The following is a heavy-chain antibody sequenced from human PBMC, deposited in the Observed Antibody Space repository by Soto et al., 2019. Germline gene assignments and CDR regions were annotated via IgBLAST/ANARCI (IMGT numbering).Heavy chain of an antibody. CDR3: AKDLVTIFGVVSLYFDY. CDR2: ISGSGGST. Sequence: GGSLRLSCATSGFTFSSYAMSWVRQAPGEGLEWVSAISGSGGSTYYADSVKGRFTISRDNSKNTLYLQMNSLRAEDTAVYYCAKDLVTIFGVVSLYFDYWGQGTLVTVSS. V-gene: IGHV3-23*01. CDR1: GFTFSSYA. D-gene: IGHD3-3*01. J-gene: IGHJ4*02.